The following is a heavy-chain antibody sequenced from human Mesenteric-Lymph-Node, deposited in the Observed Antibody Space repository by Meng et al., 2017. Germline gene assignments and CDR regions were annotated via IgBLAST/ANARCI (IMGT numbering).Heavy chain of an antibody. J-gene: IGHJ2*01. D-gene: IGHD5-18*01. V-gene: IGHV4-30-4*01. CDR2: IYYSGST. CDR1: GGSISSGDYY. CDR3: ARVGWRQWSFNL. Sequence: QGQLAELGPGLVNPSQTLSLTCTVSGGSISSGDYYWSWIRQPPGKGLELIGHIYYSGSTSYNPSLKSRVTISVDTSNNQFSLKLSSVTAADTAVYYCARVGWRQWSFNLWGRGTLVTVSS.